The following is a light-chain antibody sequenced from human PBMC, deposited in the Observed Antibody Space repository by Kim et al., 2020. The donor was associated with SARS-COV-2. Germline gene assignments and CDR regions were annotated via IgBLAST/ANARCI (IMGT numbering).Light chain of an antibody. J-gene: IGKJ4*01. CDR1: QGISSW. V-gene: IGKV1-5*01. Sequence: DIQLTQSPSSLSASVGDRVTITCRASQGISSWLAWYQQKPGKAPQLLIYNASNLHSGVPSRFSGSGSGTDFTLTINSLQPDDFATYYCQQYNSYSVTFGEGTKVDIK. CDR3: QQYNSYSVT. CDR2: NAS.